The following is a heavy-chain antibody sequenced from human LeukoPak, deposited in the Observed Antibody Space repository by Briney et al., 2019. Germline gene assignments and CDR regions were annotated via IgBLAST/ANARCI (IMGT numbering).Heavy chain of an antibody. V-gene: IGHV3-23*01. J-gene: IGHJ4*02. CDR1: GFTFSSYA. CDR2: ISNSGGST. Sequence: GGSLRLSCAASGFTFSSYATSWVRQAPGKGLEWVSVISNSGGSTFYADSAKGRFTISRDNSKNTLYLQMNSLRAEDTAVYYCAKRASGSGTSLYYFDYWGQGTLVTVSS. CDR3: AKRASGSGTSLYYFDY. D-gene: IGHD3-10*01.